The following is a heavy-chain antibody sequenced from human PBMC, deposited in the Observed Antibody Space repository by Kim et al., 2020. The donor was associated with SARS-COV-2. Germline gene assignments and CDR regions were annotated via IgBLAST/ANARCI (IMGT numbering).Heavy chain of an antibody. CDR3: ARIGRLEANYYYYYGMDV. Sequence: GGSLRLSCAASGFTFSSYSMNWVRQAPGKGLEWVSYISSSSSTIYYADSVKGRFTISRDNAKNSLYLQMNSLRDEDTAVYYCARIGRLEANYYYYYGMDVWGQGTTVTVSS. J-gene: IGHJ6*02. D-gene: IGHD1-1*01. V-gene: IGHV3-48*02. CDR1: GFTFSSYS. CDR2: ISSSSSTI.